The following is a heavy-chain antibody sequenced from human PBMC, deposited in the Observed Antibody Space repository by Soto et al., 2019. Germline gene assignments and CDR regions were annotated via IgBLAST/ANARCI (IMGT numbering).Heavy chain of an antibody. CDR3: AKGGSYDRSGPPVFDYIDS. CDR2: ISFYNGNT. J-gene: IGHJ4*02. CDR1: GHTFTSYG. D-gene: IGHD3-22*01. Sequence: ASVKVSCKASGHTFTSYGISWVRQARGQGLEWMGWISFYNGNTNYAQKFQGRVTMTTDTSTSTAYMELRRLRSDDTAVYFCAKGGSYDRSGPPVFDYIDSWGQGTLVTVSS. V-gene: IGHV1-18*01.